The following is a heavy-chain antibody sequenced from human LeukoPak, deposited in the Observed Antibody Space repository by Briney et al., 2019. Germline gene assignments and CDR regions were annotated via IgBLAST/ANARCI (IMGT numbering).Heavy chain of an antibody. CDR1: GGSISSYY. D-gene: IGHD4-17*01. V-gene: IGHV4-59*01. J-gene: IGHJ3*02. CDR3: AKGETTVTPAAFDI. CDR2: IYYSGST. Sequence: SETLSLTCTVSGGSISSYYWSWIRQPPGKGLEWIGYIYYSGSTNYNPSLKSRVTISVDTSKNQFSLKLSSVTAADTDVYYCAKGETTVTPAAFDIWGQGTMVTVSS.